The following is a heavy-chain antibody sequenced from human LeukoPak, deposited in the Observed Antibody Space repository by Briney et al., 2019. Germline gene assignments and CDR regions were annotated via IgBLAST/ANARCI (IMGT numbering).Heavy chain of an antibody. V-gene: IGHV3-23*01. CDR3: AKGPRPDLSVLHTLER. CDR2: ITGRGDAA. J-gene: IGHJ4*02. D-gene: IGHD3-16*02. Sequence: GGSLRLSCAASGFTFSSYAMTWVRQAPGRGMEWVSTITGRGDAANDADSVKGRFTISRDNSKSSLYLQMNSLRVEDTAVYHRAKGPRPDLSVLHTLERWGQGVLVTVSS. CDR1: GFTFSSYA.